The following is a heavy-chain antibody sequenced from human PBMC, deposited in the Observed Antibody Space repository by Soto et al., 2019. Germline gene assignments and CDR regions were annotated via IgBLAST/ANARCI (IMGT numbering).Heavy chain of an antibody. V-gene: IGHV4-30-2*05. CDR3: ARGPSGDKVDY. CDR2: TYHSGNP. J-gene: IGHJ4*02. D-gene: IGHD7-27*01. Sequence: SETLSLTCDVSGDTISTGGYTWAWIRQPPGKALEWIGHTYHSGNPYYNPSLKSRLTISIDTSKNQFSLSLSSVTAADTAVYYCARGPSGDKVDYWGQGTLVTVSS. CDR1: GDTISTGGYT.